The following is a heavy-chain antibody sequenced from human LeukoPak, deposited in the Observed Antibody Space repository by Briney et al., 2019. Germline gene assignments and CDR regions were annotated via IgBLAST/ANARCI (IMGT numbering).Heavy chain of an antibody. J-gene: IGHJ5*02. CDR1: GGSISSGDYY. D-gene: IGHD4-17*01. CDR3: ARETLTTSRWFDP. CDR2: IYYSGST. Sequence: SETLSLTCTVSGGSISSGDYYWSWIRQPPGKGLEWIGYIYYSGSTYYNPSLKSRVTISVDTSKNQFSLKLSSVTAADTAVYNCARETLTTSRWFDPWGQGTLVTVSS. V-gene: IGHV4-30-4*01.